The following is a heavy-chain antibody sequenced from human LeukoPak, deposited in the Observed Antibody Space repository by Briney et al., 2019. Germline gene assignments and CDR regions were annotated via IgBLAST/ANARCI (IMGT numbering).Heavy chain of an antibody. CDR2: ISYDGSNK. Sequence: PGGSLRLSCAASGFTFSSYAMHWVRQAPGKGLEWVAVISYDGSNKYYADSVKGRFTISRDNSKNTLYLQMNSLRAEDTAVYYCARDLPRYQLPYLRYYYYGMDVWGQGTTVTVSS. D-gene: IGHD2-2*01. V-gene: IGHV3-30-3*01. J-gene: IGHJ6*02. CDR3: ARDLPRYQLPYLRYYYYGMDV. CDR1: GFTFSSYA.